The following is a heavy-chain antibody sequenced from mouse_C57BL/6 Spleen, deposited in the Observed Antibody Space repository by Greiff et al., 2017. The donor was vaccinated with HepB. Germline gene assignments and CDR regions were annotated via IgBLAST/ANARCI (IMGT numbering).Heavy chain of an antibody. CDR2: IYPGDGDT. D-gene: IGHD4-1*01. J-gene: IGHJ1*03. CDR1: GYAFSSSW. Sequence: QVHVKQSGPELVKPGASVKISCKASGYAFSSSWMNWVKQRPGKGLEWIGRIYPGDGDTNYNGKFKGKATLTADKSSSTAYMRLSSLTSEDSAVYFCASWGGEGYFDVWGTGTTVTVSS. V-gene: IGHV1-82*01. CDR3: ASWGGEGYFDV.